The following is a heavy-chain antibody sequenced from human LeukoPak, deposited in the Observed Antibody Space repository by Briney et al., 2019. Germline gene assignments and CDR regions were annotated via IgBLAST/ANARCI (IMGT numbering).Heavy chain of an antibody. CDR1: GFTFSDYY. CDR2: ISSSAGTI. Sequence: GGSLRLSCAASGFTFSDYYMSWIRQAPGKGLEWISYISSSAGTIYYADSVRGRFTISRDNAKNSLYLQMNSLRAEDSAVYYCARDGNPTMTNYYYYGMDVWGQGTMVTVSS. J-gene: IGHJ6*02. CDR3: ARDGNPTMTNYYYYGMDV. V-gene: IGHV3-11*01. D-gene: IGHD4-17*01.